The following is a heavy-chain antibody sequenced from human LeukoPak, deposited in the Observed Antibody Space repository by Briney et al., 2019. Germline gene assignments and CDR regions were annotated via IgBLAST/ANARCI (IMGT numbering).Heavy chain of an antibody. J-gene: IGHJ4*02. CDR2: IIPIFGTA. V-gene: IGHV1-69*13. CDR3: ARARYCSGGSCYNLAY. CDR1: GGTFSSYA. Sequence: SVKVSCKASGGTFSSYAISWVRQAPGQGLEWMGGIIPIFGTANYAQKFQGRVTITADESTSTAYMELSSLRSGDTAVYYCARARYCSGGSCYNLAYWGQGTLVTVSS. D-gene: IGHD2-15*01.